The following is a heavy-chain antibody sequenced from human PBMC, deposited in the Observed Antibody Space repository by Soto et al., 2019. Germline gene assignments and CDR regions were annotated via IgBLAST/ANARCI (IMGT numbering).Heavy chain of an antibody. J-gene: IGHJ6*01. D-gene: IGHD3-3*02. CDR3: ARDKDRQQLGANYYYIMDV. CDR1: GGTFRTSA. CDR2: IMPVFPPP. V-gene: IGHV1-69*12. Sequence: QVQLVQSGAEVKKPGSSVKVSCKTSGGTFRTSAISWVRQAPGQGLEWMGGIMPVFPPPDYAQKFQGRVTITADESTCTAYMELSSLRSEDTAVYYCARDKDRQQLGANYYYIMDVWGQGTTVTVSS.